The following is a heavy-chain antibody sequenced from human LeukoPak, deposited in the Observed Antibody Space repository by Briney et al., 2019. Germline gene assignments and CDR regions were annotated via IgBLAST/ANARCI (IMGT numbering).Heavy chain of an antibody. Sequence: GESLKISCEGSGYEFTSYWIAWVRQMPGKGLEWMGITYPGDSDTRYSPSFQGQVTISADRSISTAYLQWSSLKASDTAMYYCAIPSYYYDSSGYYYGHAFDIWGQGTMVTVSS. J-gene: IGHJ3*02. CDR3: AIPSYYYDSSGYYYGHAFDI. CDR2: TYPGDSDT. CDR1: GYEFTSYW. V-gene: IGHV5-51*01. D-gene: IGHD3-22*01.